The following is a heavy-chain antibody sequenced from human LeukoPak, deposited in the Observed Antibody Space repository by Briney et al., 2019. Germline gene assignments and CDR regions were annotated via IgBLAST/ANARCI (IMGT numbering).Heavy chain of an antibody. CDR2: ISYDGSNK. D-gene: IGHD2-15*01. CDR3: AKRSGDSYFLDS. Sequence: GSLRLSCAASGFTFSSYGMHWVRQAPGKGLEWVAVISYDGSNKYYADSVKGRFTTSRDNSKNTLYLQMSSLRAEDTAVYYCAKRSGDSYFLDSWGQGTLVTVSS. J-gene: IGHJ4*02. V-gene: IGHV3-30*18. CDR1: GFTFSSYG.